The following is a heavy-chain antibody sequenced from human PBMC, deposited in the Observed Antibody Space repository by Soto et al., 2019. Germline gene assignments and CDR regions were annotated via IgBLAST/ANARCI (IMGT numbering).Heavy chain of an antibody. CDR2: IKSKRDGGTT. CDR3: RVGHYGV. J-gene: IGHJ4*02. Sequence: EGQLVESGGGLVKPGGSLRLSCAASGFSFSDAWMNWVRQAPGKGLEWVDHIKSKRDGGTTAYAAPAKGRFTISRDDSEGTLYLQMNSLTIEDTAVYYCRVGHYGVWGQGTLVTVSS. D-gene: IGHD4-17*01. V-gene: IGHV3-15*07. CDR1: GFSFSDAW.